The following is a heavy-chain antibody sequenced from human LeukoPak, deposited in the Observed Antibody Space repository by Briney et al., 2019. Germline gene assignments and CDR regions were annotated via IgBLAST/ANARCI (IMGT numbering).Heavy chain of an antibody. CDR3: AKLRFLEWLSQHYFDY. CDR2: ISGSGGST. J-gene: IGHJ4*02. Sequence: PGGSLRLSCAASGFTFSSYAMSWVRQAPGKGLEWVSAISGSGGSTYYADSVKGRFTISRDNSKSTLYLQMNSLRAEDTAVYYCAKLRFLEWLSQHYFDYWGQGTLVTVSS. V-gene: IGHV3-23*01. CDR1: GFTFSSYA. D-gene: IGHD3-3*01.